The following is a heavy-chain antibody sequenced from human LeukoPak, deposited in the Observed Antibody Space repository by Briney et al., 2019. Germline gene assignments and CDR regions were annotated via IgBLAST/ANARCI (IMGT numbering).Heavy chain of an antibody. CDR3: ARDRPLGYCSSTSCSTPLYGGNIFDY. J-gene: IGHJ4*02. Sequence: ASVKVSCKASGYTFTSYAMNWVRQAPGQGLEWMGWINTNTGNPTYAQGFTGRFVFSLDTSVSTAYLQISSLKAEDTAVYYCARDRPLGYCSSTSCSTPLYGGNIFDYWGQGTLVTVSS. V-gene: IGHV7-4-1*02. CDR1: GYTFTSYA. CDR2: INTNTGNP. D-gene: IGHD2-2*01.